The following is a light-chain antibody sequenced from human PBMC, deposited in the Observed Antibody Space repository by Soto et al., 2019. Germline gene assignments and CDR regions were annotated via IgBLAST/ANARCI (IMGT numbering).Light chain of an antibody. CDR2: EVS. J-gene: IGLJ1*01. CDR1: SSDVGGYNY. CDR3: SLYAGSKNLGV. V-gene: IGLV2-8*01. Sequence: QSVLTQPPSASGSPGQSVTISCTGTSSDVGGYNYVSWYQQHPGKAPKLMIYEVSKRPSGVPDRFSGSKSGNTASLTVSGLQAEDEADYYCSLYAGSKNLGVFGTGTKVTVL.